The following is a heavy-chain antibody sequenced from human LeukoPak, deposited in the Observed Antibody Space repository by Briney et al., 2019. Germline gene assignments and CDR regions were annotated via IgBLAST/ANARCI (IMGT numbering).Heavy chain of an antibody. D-gene: IGHD3-16*01. CDR2: ISYDGSNK. V-gene: IGHV3-30*03. CDR1: GFTFSSYG. J-gene: IGHJ3*02. Sequence: GGSLRLSCAASGFTFSSYGMHWVRQAPGKGLEWVAVISYDGSNKYYADSVKGRFTISRDNSKNSLYLQMNSLRAEDAAVYYCAIVMRYAFDIWGQGTMVTVSS. CDR3: AIVMRYAFDI.